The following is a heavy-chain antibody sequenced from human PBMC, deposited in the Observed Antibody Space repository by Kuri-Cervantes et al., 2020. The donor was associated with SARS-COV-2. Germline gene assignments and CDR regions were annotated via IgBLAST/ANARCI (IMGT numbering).Heavy chain of an antibody. Sequence: SETLSLTCAVSGGSISSSNWWSWVRQPPGKGLEWIGYIYYSGTTNYHPSLKSRVTISVDTSKKQFPLKLSSVTAADTAVYYCARGIAVAGVLDIWGQGTMVTVSS. CDR1: GGSISSSNW. J-gene: IGHJ3*02. CDR2: IYYSGTT. CDR3: ARGIAVAGVLDI. D-gene: IGHD6-19*01. V-gene: IGHV4-4*02.